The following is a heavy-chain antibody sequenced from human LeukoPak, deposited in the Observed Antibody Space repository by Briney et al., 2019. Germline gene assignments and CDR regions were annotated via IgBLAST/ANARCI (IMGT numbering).Heavy chain of an antibody. J-gene: IGHJ5*02. Sequence: SVKVSCKASGGTFGSYAISWVRQAPGQGLEWMGWIIPIFGTANYAQKFQGRVTITADESTSTAYMELSSLRSEDTAVYYCARDRETTMFSAWFDPWGQGTLVTVSS. V-gene: IGHV1-69*13. D-gene: IGHD3-10*02. CDR3: ARDRETTMFSAWFDP. CDR1: GGTFGSYA. CDR2: IIPIFGTA.